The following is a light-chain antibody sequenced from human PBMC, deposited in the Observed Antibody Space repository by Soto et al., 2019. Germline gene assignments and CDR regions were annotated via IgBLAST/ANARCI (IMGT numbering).Light chain of an antibody. V-gene: IGLV2-14*03. CDR2: DVS. Sequence: QSALTQPASVSGSPGQSITISCTGTSSDVGAYNYVSWYQYHPGKVTQLMIYDVSNRPSGVSNRFSGSKSGNTASLTISGLQAEDEADYYCSSYTSSNTYVFGTGTKVTVL. CDR1: SSDVGAYNY. J-gene: IGLJ1*01. CDR3: SSYTSSNTYV.